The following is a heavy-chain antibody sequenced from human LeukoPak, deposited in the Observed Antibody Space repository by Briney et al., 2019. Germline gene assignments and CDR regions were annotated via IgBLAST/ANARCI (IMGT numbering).Heavy chain of an antibody. CDR1: GGTFSSYA. J-gene: IGHJ4*02. Sequence: GASVKVSCKASGGTFSSYAISWVRQAPGQGLEWMGGIIPIFGTANYAQKFQGRVTITADESTSTAYMELSSPRSEDTAVYYCATGVGGSSSGWYFGLPGDYWGQGTLVTVSS. V-gene: IGHV1-69*13. D-gene: IGHD6-19*01. CDR2: IIPIFGTA. CDR3: ATGVGGSSSGWYFGLPGDY.